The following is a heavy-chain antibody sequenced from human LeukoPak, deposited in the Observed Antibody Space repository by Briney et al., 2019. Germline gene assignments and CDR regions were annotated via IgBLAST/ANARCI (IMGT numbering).Heavy chain of an antibody. D-gene: IGHD2-8*01. J-gene: IGHJ3*02. CDR2: IYSRSKWYH. V-gene: IGHV6-1*01. CDR1: GDGVSINSAA. Sequence: SHTLSLTCAFSGDGVSINSAAWNCIRQSPSRGLEWLGRIYSRSKWYHDYAVSVKSRITINPETSKNQVSLQLNSVTPEDTAVYYCARDAATANGAYSDAFDIWGQGTMVTVSS. CDR3: ARDAATANGAYSDAFDI.